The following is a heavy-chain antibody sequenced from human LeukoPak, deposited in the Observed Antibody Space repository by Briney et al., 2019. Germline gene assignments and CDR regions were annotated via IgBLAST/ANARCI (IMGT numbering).Heavy chain of an antibody. CDR2: IWYDGSNK. D-gene: IGHD3-3*01. CDR3: AKDPFGVALDDY. Sequence: GGSLRLSCAASGFTFSSYGMHWVRQAPGKGLEWVAVIWYDGSNKYYADSVKGRFTISRDNSKNTLYLQMDSLRAEDTAVYYCAKDPFGVALDDYWGQGTLVTVSS. V-gene: IGHV3-33*06. CDR1: GFTFSSYG. J-gene: IGHJ4*02.